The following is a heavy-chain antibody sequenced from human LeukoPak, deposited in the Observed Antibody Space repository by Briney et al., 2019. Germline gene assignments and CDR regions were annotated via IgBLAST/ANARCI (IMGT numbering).Heavy chain of an antibody. CDR1: GFTFSNAW. D-gene: IGHD3-22*01. V-gene: IGHV3-7*01. CDR3: ARLVGYYDSSGYYYGGYFDY. J-gene: IGHJ4*02. Sequence: PGGSLRLSCAASGFTFSNAWLSWVRQAPGKGLEWVANIKQDGSEKYYVDSVKGRFTISRDNAKNSLYLQMNSLRAEDTAVYYCARLVGYYDSSGYYYGGYFDYWGQGTLVTVSS. CDR2: IKQDGSEK.